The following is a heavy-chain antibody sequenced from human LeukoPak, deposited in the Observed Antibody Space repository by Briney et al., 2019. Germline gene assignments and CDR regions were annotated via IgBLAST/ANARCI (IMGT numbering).Heavy chain of an antibody. CDR3: VEMATRWYFDH. D-gene: IGHD5-24*01. V-gene: IGHV4-39*01. CDR2: IYYTGST. Sequence: SETLSLTCSVPGGSISTTIYYWGWIRQPPGKGLEWIGSIYYTGSTYYNPSLKSRVTMSVDTSKNQFSLKLSSVTAADTAVYYCVEMATRWYFDHWGQGTLAIVSS. CDR1: GGSISTTIYY. J-gene: IGHJ4*02.